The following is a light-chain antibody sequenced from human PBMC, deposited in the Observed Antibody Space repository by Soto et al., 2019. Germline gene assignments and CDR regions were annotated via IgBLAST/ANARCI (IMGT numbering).Light chain of an antibody. CDR3: QQYGRSPGT. J-gene: IGKJ1*01. CDR1: QSVSYNY. CDR2: GAS. V-gene: IGKV3-20*01. Sequence: EIVLTQSPGTLSLSPGERVTLSCRASQSVSYNYLARYHQKPGQAPRLRISGASSRATGIPDRFSGSGSGTDFTLTISRLEPEDFAVYFCQQYGRSPGTFGQGTKVEIK.